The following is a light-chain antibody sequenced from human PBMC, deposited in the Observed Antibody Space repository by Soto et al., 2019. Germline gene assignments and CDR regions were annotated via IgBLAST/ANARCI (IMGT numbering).Light chain of an antibody. J-gene: IGKJ4*01. Sequence: EIVLTQSPGTLSLSPGERGTLSCRASQSVSSDYLAWYQQKPGQAPRLIIYGASNRATGIPDRFSGSGSGTDFTLTISSLEPADCAVYYCQQYGSSLLVTFGGRPKVSSK. CDR2: GAS. CDR3: QQYGSSLLVT. CDR1: QSVSSDY. V-gene: IGKV3-20*01.